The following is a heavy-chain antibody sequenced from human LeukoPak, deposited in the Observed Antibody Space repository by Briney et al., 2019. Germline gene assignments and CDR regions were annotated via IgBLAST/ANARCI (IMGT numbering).Heavy chain of an antibody. V-gene: IGHV4-61*01. CDR1: GGSVSSGSYY. J-gene: IGHJ6*02. CDR3: ARDRRQNWNYARGYYYGMDV. D-gene: IGHD1-7*01. CDR2: IYYSGST. Sequence: SETLSLTCTVSGGSVSSGSYYWSWIRQPPGKGLEWIGYIYYSGSTNYNPSLKSRVTISVDTSKNQFSLKLSSVTAADTAVYYCARDRRQNWNYARGYYYGMDVWGQGSTVTVSS.